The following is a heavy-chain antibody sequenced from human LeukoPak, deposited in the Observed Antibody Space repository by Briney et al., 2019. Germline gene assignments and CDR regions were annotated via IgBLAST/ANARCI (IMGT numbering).Heavy chain of an antibody. D-gene: IGHD6-6*01. V-gene: IGHV3-48*03. CDR1: GFTFSSYE. Sequence: GGSLRLSCAASGFTFSSYEMNWVRQAPGKGLEWVSYISSSGSTIYYADSVKGRFTISRDNAKNSLYLRMNSLRAEDTAVYYCARAGQSEYSSSSSYYYYMDVWGKGTTVTVSS. CDR3: ARAGQSEYSSSSSYYYYMDV. CDR2: ISSSGSTI. J-gene: IGHJ6*03.